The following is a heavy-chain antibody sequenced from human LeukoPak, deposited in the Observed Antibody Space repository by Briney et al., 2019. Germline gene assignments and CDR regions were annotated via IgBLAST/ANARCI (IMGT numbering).Heavy chain of an antibody. V-gene: IGHV1-18*01. CDR2: ISASNGNT. D-gene: IGHD4-17*01. Sequence: ASVKVSCKASGYSFSIFGISWVRQAPGQGLEWMGWISASNGNTKYVQKLQGRVTMTTDTSTGTAYMELRSLTSDDTAVYYCARAGATVTTHYDYWGQRTVVTVSS. J-gene: IGHJ4*02. CDR1: GYSFSIFG. CDR3: ARAGATVTTHYDY.